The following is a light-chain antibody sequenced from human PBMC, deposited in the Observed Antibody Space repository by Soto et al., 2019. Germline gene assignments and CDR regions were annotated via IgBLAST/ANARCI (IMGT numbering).Light chain of an antibody. CDR2: DAS. J-gene: IGKJ2*01. Sequence: DIQMTQSPSTLSASVRDRVTITCRASQYVGTWLAWYQQKPGKAPKLLISDASNLESGVPLRFSGTGSGTAFTLTISSLQPDDFATYYCQQYKIYSTFGQGTKLDI. CDR3: QQYKIYST. V-gene: IGKV1-5*01. CDR1: QYVGTW.